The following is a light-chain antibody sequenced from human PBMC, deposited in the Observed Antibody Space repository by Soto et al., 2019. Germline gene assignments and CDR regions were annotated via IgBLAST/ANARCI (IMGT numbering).Light chain of an antibody. Sequence: EIVMTQSPATLSVSPGERATLSCRASQSISSNLAWYQHKPGQAPRLLIYGASTRATGIPATFSGSGSGTEFTLTISSRQSEDVAVYYCQQYNNGPFTFGHGTKVDIK. V-gene: IGKV3-15*01. CDR1: QSISSN. J-gene: IGKJ3*01. CDR3: QQYNNGPFT. CDR2: GAS.